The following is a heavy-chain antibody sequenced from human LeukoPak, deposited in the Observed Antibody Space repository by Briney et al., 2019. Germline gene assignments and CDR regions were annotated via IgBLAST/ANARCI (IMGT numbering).Heavy chain of an antibody. CDR1: GGSISSGGYY. D-gene: IGHD5-12*01. CDR2: IYYSGST. V-gene: IGHV4-31*03. CDR3: ARGNSGYDYFDY. Sequence: SETLSLTCTVSGGSISSGGYYWSWIRQHPGKGLEWIGYIYYSGSTYYNPSLKSRVTISVDTSKNQFSLKLSSVTAADTAVYYCARGNSGYDYFDYWAQGTLVTVSS. J-gene: IGHJ4*02.